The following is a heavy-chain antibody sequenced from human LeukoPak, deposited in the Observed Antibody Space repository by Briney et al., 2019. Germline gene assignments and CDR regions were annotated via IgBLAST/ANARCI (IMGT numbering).Heavy chain of an antibody. J-gene: IGHJ4*02. CDR2: INPNSGGT. CDR1: GYTFTGYY. Sequence: ASVKVSCKASGYTFTGYYMHWVRQAPGQGLEWMGWINPNSGGTNYAQKFQGRVTMTRDTSISTAYMELSRLRSDDTAVYYCARGDAFVLEKEYYFDYWGQGTLVTVSS. D-gene: IGHD2-2*01. V-gene: IGHV1-2*02. CDR3: ARGDAFVLEKEYYFDY.